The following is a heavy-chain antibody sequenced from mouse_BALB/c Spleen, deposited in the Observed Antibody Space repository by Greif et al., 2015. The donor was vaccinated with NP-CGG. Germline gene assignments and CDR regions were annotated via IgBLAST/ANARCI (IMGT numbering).Heavy chain of an antibody. CDR2: INPSNGGT. V-gene: IGHV1S81*02. J-gene: IGHJ3*01. CDR1: GYTFTSYY. D-gene: IGHD2-3*01. CDR3: TRRGGYYRFAY. Sequence: QVQLKESGAELVKPGASVKLSCKASGYTFTSYYMYWVKQRPGQGLEWIGGINPSNGGTNFNEKFKSKATLTVDKSSSTAYMQLSSLTSEDSAVYYCTRRGGYYRFAYWGQGTLVTVSA.